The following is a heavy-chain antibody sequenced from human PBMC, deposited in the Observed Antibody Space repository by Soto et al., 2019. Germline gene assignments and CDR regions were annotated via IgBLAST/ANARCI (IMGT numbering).Heavy chain of an antibody. CDR3: ATDGEVRGVAGY. Sequence: EVQLVESGGGPVKPGGSLRLSCAASGFSFSTYSLGWVRQAPGKGLEWVSSISFRSTSIFYADSVKGRFTISRDNTKNSLYLQMNSLRTEDSAMYYCATDGEVRGVAGYWGQGTLVTVSS. D-gene: IGHD3-10*01. J-gene: IGHJ4*02. V-gene: IGHV3-21*02. CDR1: GFSFSTYS. CDR2: ISFRSTSI.